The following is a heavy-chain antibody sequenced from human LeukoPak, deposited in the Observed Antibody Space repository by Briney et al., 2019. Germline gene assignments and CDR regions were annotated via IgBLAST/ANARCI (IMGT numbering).Heavy chain of an antibody. CDR2: IRGSGGST. V-gene: IGHV3-23*01. J-gene: IGHJ4*02. CDR1: GFTFSSYA. D-gene: IGHD2-15*01. CDR3: AKDRRFVVVVAATTDY. Sequence: SGGSLRLSCAASGFTFSSYAMSWVRQAPGKGLEWVSAIRGSGGSTYYADSVKGRFTISRDNSKNTLYLQMNSLRAGDTAVYYCAKDRRFVVVVAATTDYWGQGTLVTVSS.